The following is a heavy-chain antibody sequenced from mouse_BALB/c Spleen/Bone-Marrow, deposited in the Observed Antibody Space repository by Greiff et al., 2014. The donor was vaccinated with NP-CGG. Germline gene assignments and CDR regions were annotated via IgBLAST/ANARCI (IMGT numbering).Heavy chain of an antibody. V-gene: IGHV1-54*01. CDR2: INPGSGGA. J-gene: IGHJ2*01. CDR1: GYAFTNYL. Sequence: VQLQQSGAELVRPGTAVNVSCKAPGYAFTNYLIEWVKQRPGQGLEWIGVINPGSGGANYNEKFKGKATLTADKSSSTAYMQLSSLTSDDSAVHFCARFGRYYFDYWGQGTTLTVSS. CDR3: ARFGRYYFDY.